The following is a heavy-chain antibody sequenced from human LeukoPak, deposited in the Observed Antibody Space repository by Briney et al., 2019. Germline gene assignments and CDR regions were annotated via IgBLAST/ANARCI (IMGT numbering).Heavy chain of an antibody. J-gene: IGHJ3*02. V-gene: IGHV3-74*01. Sequence: GGSLRLSCAASGFTFSSYWMHWVRHRTEKGLVWVSRIDNNGRDTIYADSVKGRFTISRDNTRNTLHLQLGSLRVEDTAIYYCARGGGDHAFDIWGQGTMVTVSS. CDR1: GFTFSSYW. CDR2: IDNNGRDT. CDR3: ARGGGDHAFDI. D-gene: IGHD2-21*02.